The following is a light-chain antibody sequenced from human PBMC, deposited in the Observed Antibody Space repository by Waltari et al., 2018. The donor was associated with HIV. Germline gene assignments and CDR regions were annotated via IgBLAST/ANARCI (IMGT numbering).Light chain of an antibody. V-gene: IGKV1-5*03. CDR1: QSISGW. J-gene: IGKJ2*01. Sequence: ITCRASQSISGWLAWYQQKPGKAPKLVIDKASSLESGVPSRISGSGSGTEYTLTISSLQPDDYGTYYCQQYKSYPYTFGQGTRLEIK. CDR3: QQYKSYPYT. CDR2: KAS.